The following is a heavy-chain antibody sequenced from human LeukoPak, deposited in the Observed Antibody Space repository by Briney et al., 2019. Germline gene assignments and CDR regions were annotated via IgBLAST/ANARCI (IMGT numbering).Heavy chain of an antibody. V-gene: IGHV5-51*01. D-gene: IGHD3-22*01. J-gene: IGHJ4*02. Sequence: GESLKTSCKGSGYSFTSYWIGWVRQMPGKGLEWMGIIYPGDSDTRYSPSFQGQVTISAEKSISTAYLQWSSLKASDTAMYYCARLLPAYYYDSSGAVDYWGQGTLVTVSS. CDR2: IYPGDSDT. CDR3: ARLLPAYYYDSSGAVDY. CDR1: GYSFTSYW.